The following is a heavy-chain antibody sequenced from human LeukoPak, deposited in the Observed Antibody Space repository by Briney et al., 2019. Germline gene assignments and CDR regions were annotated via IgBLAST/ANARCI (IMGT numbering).Heavy chain of an antibody. V-gene: IGHV4-39*07. J-gene: IGHJ5*02. CDR2: IYYSGST. D-gene: IGHD6-13*01. Sequence: SETLSLTCTVSGGSISSSSYYWGWIRQPPGKGLEWIGSIYYSGSTYYNPSLKSRVTISVDTSKNQFSLKLSSVTAADTAAYYCARDLMDSSSWSPFDPWGQGTLVTVSS. CDR3: ARDLMDSSSWSPFDP. CDR1: GGSISSSSYY.